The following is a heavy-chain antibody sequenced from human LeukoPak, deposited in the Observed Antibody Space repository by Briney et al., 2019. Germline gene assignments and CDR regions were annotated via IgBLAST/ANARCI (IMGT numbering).Heavy chain of an antibody. V-gene: IGHV3-21*01. Sequence: GGSLRLSCAASGFTFSSYSMNWVRQAPGKGLEWVSSISSSSSYIYYADSVKGRFTISRDNAKNSLYLQMNSLRAEDTAVYYCAALYYDILTGSLNDYWGQGTLVTVSS. CDR2: ISSSSSYI. J-gene: IGHJ4*02. CDR1: GFTFSSYS. D-gene: IGHD3-9*01. CDR3: AALYYDILTGSLNDY.